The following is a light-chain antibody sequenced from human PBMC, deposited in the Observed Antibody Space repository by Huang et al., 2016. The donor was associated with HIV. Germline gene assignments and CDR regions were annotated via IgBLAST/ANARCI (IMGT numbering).Light chain of an antibody. J-gene: IGKJ5*01. Sequence: IVITQSPLSLPVTPGEPASISCRSSQSLLHSHGYHYLDWYRQNPGQAPQLLISLSSIRASGVPDRFSGSGSVTDFTLKISRVEAEDVGIYFCMQALQTPRTFGQGTRLEIK. CDR2: LSS. CDR3: MQALQTPRT. V-gene: IGKV2-28*01. CDR1: QSLLHSHGYHY.